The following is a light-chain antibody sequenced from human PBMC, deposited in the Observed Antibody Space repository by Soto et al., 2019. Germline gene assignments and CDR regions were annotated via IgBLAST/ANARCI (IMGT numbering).Light chain of an antibody. J-gene: IGLJ1*01. CDR2: SNS. Sequence: QSVLTQPPSASGTPGQRVTISCSGSSSNFGSNTVNWYQHLPGAAPRLLIYSNSQRPSGVPDRFSGSKSGTSASLAISGLWSDDEADYYCGSWGDSLNSFFVFGTGTKVTVL. V-gene: IGLV1-44*01. CDR1: SSNFGSNT. CDR3: GSWGDSLNSFFV.